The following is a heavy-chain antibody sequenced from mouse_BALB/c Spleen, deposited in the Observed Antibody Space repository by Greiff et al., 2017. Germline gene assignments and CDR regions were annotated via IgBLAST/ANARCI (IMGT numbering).Heavy chain of an antibody. CDR1: GYTFTSYW. J-gene: IGHJ3*01. Sequence: QVQLQQSGAELVKPGASVKLSCKTSGYTFTSYWIQWVKPRPGQGLGWIGEIFPGTGTTYYNEKFKGKATLTIDTSSSTAYMQLSSLTSEDSAVYFCASQRFAYWGQGTLVTVSA. CDR3: ASQRFAY. V-gene: IGHV1S132*01. CDR2: IFPGTGTT.